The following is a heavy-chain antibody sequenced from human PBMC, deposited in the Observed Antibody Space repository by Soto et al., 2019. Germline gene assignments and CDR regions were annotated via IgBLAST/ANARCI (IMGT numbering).Heavy chain of an antibody. CDR2: ISGSGGSA. J-gene: IGHJ4*02. D-gene: IGHD6-13*01. CDR3: ASRRGSSSPIGDY. V-gene: IGHV3-23*01. CDR1: GFTFSSYA. Sequence: TGGSLRLSCAASGFTFSSYAMSWVRQAPGKGLEWVSAISGSGGSAYYADSVKGRFTISRDNSKNTLYLQMNSLRAEDTAVYYCASRRGSSSPIGDYWGQGTLVTVSS.